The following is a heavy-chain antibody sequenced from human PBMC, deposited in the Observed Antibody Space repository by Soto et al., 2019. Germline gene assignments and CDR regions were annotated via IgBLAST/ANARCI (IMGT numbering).Heavy chain of an antibody. D-gene: IGHD3-3*01. CDR2: INAGNGNT. CDR3: ARTRQGTDFWSGYHAKFDY. CDR1: GYTFTSYA. J-gene: IGHJ4*02. Sequence: QVQLVQSGAEVKKPGASVKVSCKASGYTFTSYAMHWVRQAPGQRLEWMGWINAGNGNTKYSQKFQGRVTITRDTSASTAYMELSSLRSEDTAVYYCARTRQGTDFWSGYHAKFDYWRQGTLVTVS. V-gene: IGHV1-3*01.